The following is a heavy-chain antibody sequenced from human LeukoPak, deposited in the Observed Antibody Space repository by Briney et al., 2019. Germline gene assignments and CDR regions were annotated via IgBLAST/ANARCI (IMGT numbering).Heavy chain of an antibody. J-gene: IGHJ4*02. Sequence: PSETLSLTCTVSGGSISSSSYYWGWIRQPPGKGLEWIGSIYYSGSTYYNPSLKSRVTLSVDTSKNQFSLKLSSVTAADTAVYYCARRGIYYGSGSYYKPSTPFDYWGQGTLVTVSS. CDR1: GGSISSSSYY. D-gene: IGHD3-10*01. V-gene: IGHV4-39*01. CDR3: ARRGIYYGSGSYYKPSTPFDY. CDR2: IYYSGST.